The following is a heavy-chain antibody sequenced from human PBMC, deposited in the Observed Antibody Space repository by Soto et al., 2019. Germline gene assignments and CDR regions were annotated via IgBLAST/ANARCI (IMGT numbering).Heavy chain of an antibody. Sequence: QVQLVQSGAEVKKPGSSVKVSCKASGGTFSSYAISWVRQAPGHGLEWMGGIIPIFGTANYAQKFQGRVTSTADESTSTADMELSRRSSEDTAGYYCARGRWFGELSFSGASDISGQRKMVTVSS. J-gene: IGHJ3*02. CDR3: ARGRWFGELSFSGASDI. D-gene: IGHD3-10*01. V-gene: IGHV1-69*01. CDR2: IIPIFGTA. CDR1: GGTFSSYA.